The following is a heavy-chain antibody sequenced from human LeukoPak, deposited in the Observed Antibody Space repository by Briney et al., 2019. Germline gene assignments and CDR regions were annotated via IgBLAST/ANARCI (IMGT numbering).Heavy chain of an antibody. CDR1: GFTFSSYG. V-gene: IGHV3-30*02. CDR2: IRYDGSNK. Sequence: GGSLRLSCAASGFTFSSYGMHWVRQAPGKGLEWVAFIRYDGSNKYYADSVKGRFTISRDNSKNTLYLQMNSLRVEDTAVYYCAKDRGWELLLWDAFDIWGQGTIVTVSS. CDR3: AKDRGWELLLWDAFDI. D-gene: IGHD1-26*01. J-gene: IGHJ3*02.